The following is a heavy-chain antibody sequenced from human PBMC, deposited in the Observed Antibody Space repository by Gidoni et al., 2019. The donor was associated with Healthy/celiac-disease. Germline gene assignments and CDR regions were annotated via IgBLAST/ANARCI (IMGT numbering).Heavy chain of an antibody. Sequence: QITLKESGPPLVQPTQPLTLPCTFSGFSLSTSGVGVGWLRQPPGKALEWLALIYWNDDKRYSPSLKSRLTITKDTSKNQVVLTMTNMDPVDTATYYCAHSEVGIVVVPDAFDIWGQGTMVTVSS. CDR3: AHSEVGIVVVPDAFDI. D-gene: IGHD2-2*01. J-gene: IGHJ3*02. CDR1: GFSLSTSGVG. V-gene: IGHV2-5*01. CDR2: IYWNDDK.